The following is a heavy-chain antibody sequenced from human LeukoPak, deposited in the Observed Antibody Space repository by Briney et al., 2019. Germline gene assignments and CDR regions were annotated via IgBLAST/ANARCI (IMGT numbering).Heavy chain of an antibody. J-gene: IGHJ3*02. CDR3: SRADETAMDNAFDI. D-gene: IGHD5-18*01. CDR1: GGSFSGYY. Sequence: SETLSLTCAVHGGSFSGYYWSWIRQPPGKGLEWIGEINHSGSTNYNPSLKSRVTISEDPSKNQFSLKLRSVAAADTAVYYCSRADETAMDNAFDIWRQGTMVTVSS. V-gene: IGHV4-34*01. CDR2: INHSGST.